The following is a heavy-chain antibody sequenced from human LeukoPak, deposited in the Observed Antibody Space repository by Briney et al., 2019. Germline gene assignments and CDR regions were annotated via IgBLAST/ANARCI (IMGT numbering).Heavy chain of an antibody. CDR1: GGSFSGYY. CDR2: INHSGST. D-gene: IGHD3-22*01. J-gene: IGHJ4*02. Sequence: SETLSLTCAVYGGSFSGYYWSWIRQPPGKGLEWIGEINHSGSTNYNPSLKSRVTISVDTSKNQFSLKLSSVTAADTAVYFCATYYDSSNWGQGTLVTVSS. V-gene: IGHV4-34*01. CDR3: ATYYDSSN.